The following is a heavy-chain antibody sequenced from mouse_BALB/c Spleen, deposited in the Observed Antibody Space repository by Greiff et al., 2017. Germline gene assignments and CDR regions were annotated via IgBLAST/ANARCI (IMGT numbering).Heavy chain of an antibody. Sequence: VMLVESGPGLVAPSQSLSITCTVSGFSLTSYGVHWVRQPPGKGLEWLGVIWAGGSTNYNSALMSRLSISKDNSKSQVFLKMNSLQTDDTAMYYCARDWDDGNYDYFDYWGQGTTLTVSS. CDR3: ARDWDDGNYDYFDY. CDR2: IWAGGST. J-gene: IGHJ2*01. D-gene: IGHD2-3*01. V-gene: IGHV2-9*02. CDR1: GFSLTSYG.